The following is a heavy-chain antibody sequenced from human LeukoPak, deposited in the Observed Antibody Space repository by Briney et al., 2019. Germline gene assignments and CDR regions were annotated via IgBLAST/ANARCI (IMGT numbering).Heavy chain of an antibody. D-gene: IGHD1-26*01. J-gene: IGHJ4*02. CDR3: AKSGGYGLIDY. CDR1: GGSISSSSYY. CDR2: IYYSGST. Sequence: PSETLSLTCTVSGGSISSSSYYWGWIRQPPGKGLEWIGSIYYSGSTYYNPSLKSRVTILVDTSKNQFSLRLNSVTAADTAMYYCAKSGGYGLIDYWGQGTRVTVSS. V-gene: IGHV4-39*07.